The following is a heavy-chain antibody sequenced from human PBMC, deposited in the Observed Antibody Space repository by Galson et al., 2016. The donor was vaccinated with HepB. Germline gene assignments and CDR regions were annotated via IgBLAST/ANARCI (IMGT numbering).Heavy chain of an antibody. D-gene: IGHD2/OR15-2a*01. CDR1: GFTFSCYW. J-gene: IGHJ6*02. Sequence: SLRLSCAASGFTFSCYWMSWVRQAPGKGLEWVANINQDGSEKNYVDSVKGRFTISRDNAKNSLYLQMNSLRAEDTAVYYCAKGGRILWDAMDVWGQGTTVTVSS. CDR2: INQDGSEK. CDR3: AKGGRILWDAMDV. V-gene: IGHV3-7*01.